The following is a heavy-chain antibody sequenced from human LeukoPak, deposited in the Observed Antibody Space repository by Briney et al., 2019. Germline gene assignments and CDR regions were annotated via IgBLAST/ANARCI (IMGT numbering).Heavy chain of an antibody. D-gene: IGHD2-21*02. Sequence: GGSLRLSCAASGFTFSSYSMNWVRQASGKGLEWVSSISSSSSYIYYADSVKGRFTISRDNAKNSLYLQMNSLRAEDTAVYYCARDVGGDYYFDYWGQGTLVTVSS. CDR1: GFTFSSYS. CDR3: ARDVGGDYYFDY. V-gene: IGHV3-21*01. CDR2: ISSSSSYI. J-gene: IGHJ4*02.